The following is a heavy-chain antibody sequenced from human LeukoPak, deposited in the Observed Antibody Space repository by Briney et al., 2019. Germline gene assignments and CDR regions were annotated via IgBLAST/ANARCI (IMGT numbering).Heavy chain of an antibody. D-gene: IGHD3-22*01. CDR1: GYTFTGYY. CDR2: IIPIFGTA. V-gene: IGHV1-69*05. J-gene: IGHJ4*02. Sequence: SVKVSCKASGYTFTGYYMHWVRQAPGQGLEWMGGIIPIFGTANYAQKFQGRVTITTDESTSTAYMELSSLRSEDTAVYYCARYHDSSATTLNYFDYWGQGTLVTVSS. CDR3: ARYHDSSATTLNYFDY.